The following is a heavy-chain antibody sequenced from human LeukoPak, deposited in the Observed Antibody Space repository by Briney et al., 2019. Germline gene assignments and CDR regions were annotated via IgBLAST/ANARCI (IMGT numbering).Heavy chain of an antibody. Sequence: TLSLTCTVSGGSISSGSYYWSWIRQPAGKGLEWIGRIYTTGSTNYNPSLKSRVTISVDTSKNQFSLKLSSVTAADTAAYYCARGAVAGTGLYYFDYWGQGTLVTVSS. J-gene: IGHJ4*02. CDR1: GGSISSGSYY. D-gene: IGHD6-19*01. CDR3: ARGAVAGTGLYYFDY. V-gene: IGHV4-61*02. CDR2: IYTTGST.